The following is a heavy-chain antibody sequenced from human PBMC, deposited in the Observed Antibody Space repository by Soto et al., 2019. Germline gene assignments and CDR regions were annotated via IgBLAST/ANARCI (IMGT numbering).Heavy chain of an antibody. CDR3: AYHTMVRGVIISDSYYGMDV. J-gene: IGHJ6*02. D-gene: IGHD3-10*01. CDR2: IIPIFGIE. V-gene: IGHV1-69*10. CDR1: GGTFSRYA. Sequence: SVKVSCKASGGTFSRYAISWVRQAPGQGLEWMGGIIPIFGIENYAQKFQGRVTITADTSTSTAYMELSSLRSEDTALYYCAYHTMVRGVIISDSYYGMDVWGQGTTVTSP.